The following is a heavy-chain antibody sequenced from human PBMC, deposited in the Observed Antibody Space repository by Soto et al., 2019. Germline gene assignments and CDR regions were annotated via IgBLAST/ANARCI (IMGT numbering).Heavy chain of an antibody. CDR2: IYYSGST. J-gene: IGHJ5*02. CDR1: GGSVSSGSYY. Sequence: PSETLSLTCTVSGGSVSSGSYYWSWIRQPPGKGLEWIGYIYYSGSTNYNPSLKSRVTISVDTSKNQFSLKLSSVTAADTAVYYCARIVGATVRWFDPWGQGTLVTV. CDR3: ARIVGATVRWFDP. V-gene: IGHV4-61*01. D-gene: IGHD1-26*01.